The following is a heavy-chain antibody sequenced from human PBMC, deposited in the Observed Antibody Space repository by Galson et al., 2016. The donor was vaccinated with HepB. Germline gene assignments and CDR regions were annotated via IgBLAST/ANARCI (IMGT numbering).Heavy chain of an antibody. J-gene: IGHJ4*02. CDR2: INHIGTT. CDR1: XXSISSXXX. Sequence: LSLXXAVXXXSISSXXXWXXXRQRXGKGXXXIGEINHIGTTNYNPSLQSRVTISVDKSKNQFSLKVTSLTAADTAVYXCARVGRGVLIIGGGRRHNFDXXXQGXXVT. V-gene: IGHV4-4*02. D-gene: IGHD3/OR15-3a*01. CDR3: ARVGRGVLIIGGGRRHNFDX.